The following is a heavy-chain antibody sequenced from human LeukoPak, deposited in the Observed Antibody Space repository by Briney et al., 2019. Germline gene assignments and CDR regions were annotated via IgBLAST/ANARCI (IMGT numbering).Heavy chain of an antibody. CDR3: ASAEGYVVATTHFDY. CDR2: IIPILGIA. D-gene: IGHD2-15*01. Sequence: SVKVSCKASGGTFSSYAISWVRQAPGQGLEWMGRIIPILGIANYAQKFQGRVTITADKSTSTAYLELSSLRSEDTAVYYCASAEGYVVATTHFDYWGQGTLVTVSS. V-gene: IGHV1-69*04. J-gene: IGHJ4*02. CDR1: GGTFSSYA.